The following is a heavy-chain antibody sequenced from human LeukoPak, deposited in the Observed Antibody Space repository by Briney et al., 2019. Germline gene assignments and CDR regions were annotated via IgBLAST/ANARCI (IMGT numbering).Heavy chain of an antibody. D-gene: IGHD6-6*01. J-gene: IGHJ4*02. CDR3: ARSYSSSSGVLVFDY. V-gene: IGHV3-30*04. CDR2: ISYDGSNK. CDR1: GFTFSSYA. Sequence: GGSLRLSCAASGFTFSSYAMHWVRQAPGKGLEWVAVISYDGSNKYYADSVKGRFTISRDNSKNTLYLQMNSLRAEDTAVYYCARSYSSSSGVLVFDYWGQGTLVTVSS.